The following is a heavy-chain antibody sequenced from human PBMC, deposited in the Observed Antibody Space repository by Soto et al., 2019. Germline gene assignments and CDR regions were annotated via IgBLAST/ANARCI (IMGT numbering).Heavy chain of an antibody. V-gene: IGHV3-23*01. J-gene: IGHJ4*02. CDR2: ISGSGGST. D-gene: IGHD5-12*01. CDR3: AKDSYHRYGYSGFETPGTGPQYYFDY. Sequence: GGSLRLSRAASGFTFSSYAMSWVRQAPGKGLEWVSAISGSGGSTYYADSVKGRFTISRDNSKNTLYLQMNSLRAEDTAVYYCAKDSYHRYGYSGFETPGTGPQYYFDYWGQGTLVTVSS. CDR1: GFTFSSYA.